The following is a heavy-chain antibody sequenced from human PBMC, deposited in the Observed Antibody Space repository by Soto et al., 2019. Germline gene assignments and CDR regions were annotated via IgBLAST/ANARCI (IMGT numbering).Heavy chain of an antibody. CDR2: ISAYNGNT. J-gene: IGHJ6*02. CDR1: GYTFTSYG. D-gene: IGHD4-17*01. CDR3: AKDRYGDHLSDGMDV. Sequence: ASVKVSCKASGYTFTSYGISWVRQAPGQGLEWMGWISAYNGNTNYAQKLQGRVTMTTDTSTSTAYMQMNSLRAEDTAVYYCAKDRYGDHLSDGMDVWGQGTTVTVSS. V-gene: IGHV1-18*01.